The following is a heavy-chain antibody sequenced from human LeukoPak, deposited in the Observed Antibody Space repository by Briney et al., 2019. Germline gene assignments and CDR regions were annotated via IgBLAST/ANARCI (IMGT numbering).Heavy chain of an antibody. J-gene: IGHJ4*02. CDR2: ISSSSSTM. CDR1: GFTFSDST. Sequence: GGSLRLSCAASGFTFSDSTMNWVRQAPGRGLEWVSSISSSSSTMHYADSVKGRLTISRDNAKNSLYLQTNSLRAEDTAVYYCVRGDSRDYWGQGTLVTVSS. D-gene: IGHD6-13*01. V-gene: IGHV3-21*01. CDR3: VRGDSRDY.